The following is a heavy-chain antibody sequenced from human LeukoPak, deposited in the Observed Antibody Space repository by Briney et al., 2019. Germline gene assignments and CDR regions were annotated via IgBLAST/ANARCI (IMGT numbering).Heavy chain of an antibody. D-gene: IGHD1-26*01. CDR2: IYSGGTT. Sequence: GGSLRLSCAASGFTVSSNYMSWVRQAPGKGLEWVSVIYSGGTTYYSDSVRGRFTISRDNSKNTLYLQMNSLRAEDTAVYYCAKDPHPRSYGVSDYWGQGTLVTVSS. V-gene: IGHV3-53*01. CDR1: GFTVSSNY. J-gene: IGHJ4*02. CDR3: AKDPHPRSYGVSDY.